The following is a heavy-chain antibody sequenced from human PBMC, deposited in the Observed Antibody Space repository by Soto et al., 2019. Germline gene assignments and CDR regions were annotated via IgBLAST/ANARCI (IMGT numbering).Heavy chain of an antibody. CDR2: ISYDGSNK. D-gene: IGHD2-15*01. CDR1: GFTFSSYG. Sequence: QVQLVESGGGVVQPGRSLRLSCAASGFTFSSYGMHWVRQAPGQGLEWVAVISYDGSNKYYADSVKGRFTISRDNSKNTRYLQMNSLRAEDTAVYYCAKEGGYGVVVVAATPSLYYFDYWGQGTLVTVSS. V-gene: IGHV3-30*18. J-gene: IGHJ4*02. CDR3: AKEGGYGVVVVAATPSLYYFDY.